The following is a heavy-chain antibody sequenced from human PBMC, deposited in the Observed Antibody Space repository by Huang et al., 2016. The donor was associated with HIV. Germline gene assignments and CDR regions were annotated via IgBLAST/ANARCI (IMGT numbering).Heavy chain of an antibody. J-gene: IGHJ4*02. CDR1: GGTFNNA. CDR2: SIPIFGTP. D-gene: IGHD3-3*01. Sequence: QVQLVQSGAEVKKPGSSVKVSCKVSGGTFNNAISWGRQAPGQGLEWMGGSIPIFGTPNYARKFQGRVTITADESTSIAYMELSSLRSEDTAVYYCARGAPDLDSHLDHWGQGTLVTVSS. V-gene: IGHV1-69*13. CDR3: ARGAPDLDSHLDH.